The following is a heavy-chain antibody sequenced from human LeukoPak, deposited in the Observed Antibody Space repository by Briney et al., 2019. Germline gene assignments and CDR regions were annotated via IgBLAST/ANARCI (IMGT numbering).Heavy chain of an antibody. CDR3: ARNEYETLDY. J-gene: IGHJ4*02. Sequence: GGSLRLSCAASGFTFSSCAMSWVRQAPGKGLEWVSATVGNGGSTYYADSVKGRFTISRDNSKNTLYLQMNSLRAEDTALYYCARNEYETLDYWGQGTLVTVSS. V-gene: IGHV3-23*01. D-gene: IGHD2/OR15-2a*01. CDR1: GFTFSSCA. CDR2: TVGNGGST.